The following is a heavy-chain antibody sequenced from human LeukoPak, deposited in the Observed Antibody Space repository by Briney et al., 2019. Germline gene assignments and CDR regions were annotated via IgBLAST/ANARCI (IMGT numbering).Heavy chain of an antibody. CDR2: INPTGGST. CDR3: ARGRDGSGSYYNVPYYYYMDV. CDR1: GYTFTGYY. D-gene: IGHD3-10*01. Sequence: SVKVSCKASGYTFTGYYMHWVRQAPGQGLEWMGLINPTGGSTGYAQKFQGRVTMTRDMSTSTDYMELSSLRSEDTAIYYCARGRDGSGSYYNVPYYYYMDVWGKGTTVTISS. J-gene: IGHJ6*03. V-gene: IGHV1-46*01.